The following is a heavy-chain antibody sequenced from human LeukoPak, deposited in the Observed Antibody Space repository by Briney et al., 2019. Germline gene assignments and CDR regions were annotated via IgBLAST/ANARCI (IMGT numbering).Heavy chain of an antibody. CDR1: GFTFDDYA. CDR2: ISYDGSNK. Sequence: GGSLRLSCAASGFTFDDYAMHWVRQAPGKGLEWVAVISYDGSNKYYADSVKGRFTISRDNSKNTLYLQMNSLRAEDTAVYYCARGQQLALWGQGTLVTVSS. J-gene: IGHJ4*02. V-gene: IGHV3-30-3*01. D-gene: IGHD6-13*01. CDR3: ARGQQLAL.